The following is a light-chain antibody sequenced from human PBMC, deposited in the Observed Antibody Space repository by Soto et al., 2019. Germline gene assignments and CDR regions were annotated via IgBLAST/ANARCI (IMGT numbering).Light chain of an antibody. Sequence: QSVLTQPPSVSGALGQTVTISCSGTSSNFGAGYDAHWYQQLPGTAPKLLIYANSNRPSGVPDRFSGSKSGTSASLAITGLQAEDEADYYCQSYDNSLSGSRVFGGGTKLTVL. J-gene: IGLJ3*02. CDR2: ANS. CDR1: SSNFGAGYD. CDR3: QSYDNSLSGSRV. V-gene: IGLV1-40*01.